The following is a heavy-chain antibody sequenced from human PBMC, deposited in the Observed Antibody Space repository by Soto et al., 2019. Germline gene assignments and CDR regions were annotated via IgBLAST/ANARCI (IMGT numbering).Heavy chain of an antibody. V-gene: IGHV1-69*13. Sequence: SVKVSCKASGVTFSSYSINWVRQAPGQGLEWMGEIIPIFGTANYAQKFQGRVTITADESTSTAYMELSSLRSEDTAVYYCARDGGRHSGGIDYWGQGTLVTVSS. CDR1: GVTFSSYS. CDR2: IIPIFGTA. J-gene: IGHJ4*02. D-gene: IGHD1-26*01. CDR3: ARDGGRHSGGIDY.